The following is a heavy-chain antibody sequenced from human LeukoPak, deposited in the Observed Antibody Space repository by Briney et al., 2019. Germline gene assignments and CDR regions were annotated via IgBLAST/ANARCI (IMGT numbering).Heavy chain of an antibody. V-gene: IGHV1-46*01. CDR2: INPNRGST. CDR1: GYTFTSYY. J-gene: IGHJ6*03. Sequence: ASVKVSCKASGYTFTSYYMYWVRQAPGQGHEWMGIINPNRGSTSYAQKFQGRVTMTSDMSTSTAYMELSSLRSEDTAVYYCASYRYCSSTSCYANYYYMDVWGKGTTVTVSS. D-gene: IGHD2-2*01. CDR3: ASYRYCSSTSCYANYYYMDV.